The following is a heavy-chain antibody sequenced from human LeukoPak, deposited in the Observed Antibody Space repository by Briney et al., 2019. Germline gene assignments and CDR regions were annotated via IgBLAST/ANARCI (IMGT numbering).Heavy chain of an antibody. CDR3: AREDSTRSGVRELDY. V-gene: IGHV3-13*01. D-gene: IGHD3-10*01. Sequence: GGSLRLSCAASGFTFSTYDFHWVRQVTGKGLQWVSAIGAGFDTYYQDSVRGRFTISRENAKNSLYLQMNSLTVGDTAVYYCAREDSTRSGVRELDYWGQGILVTVSS. CDR2: IGAGFDT. J-gene: IGHJ4*02. CDR1: GFTFSTYD.